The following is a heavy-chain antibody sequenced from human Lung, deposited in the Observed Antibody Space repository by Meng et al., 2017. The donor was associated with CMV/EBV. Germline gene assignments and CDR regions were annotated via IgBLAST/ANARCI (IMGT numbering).Heavy chain of an antibody. CDR1: GGSISSYY. CDR2: IYYSGST. Sequence: LSCTVSGGSISSYYWSWIRQPPGKGLEWIGYIYYSGSTNYNPSLKSRVTISVDTSKNQFSLKLSSVTAADTAVYYCARDLGYCSSTSCYYYYGMAVWGPWNXV. V-gene: IGHV4-59*01. CDR3: ARDLGYCSSTSCYYYYGMAV. D-gene: IGHD2-2*01. J-gene: IGHJ6*01.